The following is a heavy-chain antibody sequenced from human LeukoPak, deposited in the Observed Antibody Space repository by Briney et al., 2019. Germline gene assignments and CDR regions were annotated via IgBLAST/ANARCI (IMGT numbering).Heavy chain of an antibody. J-gene: IGHJ6*03. V-gene: IGHV3-30*02. CDR3: AKSVIPTAYQGTYDMDV. CDR1: GFTFSNYG. CDR2: IRQEGSKI. D-gene: IGHD2-2*01. Sequence: QPGGSLSLSCEASGFTFSNYGMLWVRQAPGKGLEWAAFIRQEGSKIYYADSVKGRFNISRDSSKSTLHLQTNSLRSEHTAVYYCAKSVIPTAYQGTYDMDVWGKGTTVIVSS.